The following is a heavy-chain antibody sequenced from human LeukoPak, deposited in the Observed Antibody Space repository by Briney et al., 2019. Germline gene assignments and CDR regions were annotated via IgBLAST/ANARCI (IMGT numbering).Heavy chain of an antibody. CDR1: GYTFGIYF. V-gene: IGHV1-46*01. Sequence: ASVKVSCKSSGYTFGIYFIHWVRQAPGQGLEWMGIINPSDGSRSYAQEFQGRVTMTRDTSKSTVYMELSSLRSEDTAVYYCMRACNREAAPGPTNAPFDYWGQGTLVSVSS. CDR3: MRACNREAAPGPTNAPFDY. CDR2: INPSDGSR. J-gene: IGHJ4*02. D-gene: IGHD6-13*01.